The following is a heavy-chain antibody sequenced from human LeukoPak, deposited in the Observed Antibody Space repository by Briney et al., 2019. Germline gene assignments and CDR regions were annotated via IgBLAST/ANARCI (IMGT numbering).Heavy chain of an antibody. J-gene: IGHJ3*01. CDR3: AREFRDAFDV. CDR1: GFTVRIHF. CDR2: LDTGGAT. V-gene: IGHV3-53*01. D-gene: IGHD3-10*01. Sequence: GGSLRLSCAVSGFTVRIHFMAWFRQAPGKGLEWVSVLDTGGATHYADSVKGRFTISRDNTWNTLFLQMNSLRDEDTAVYYCAREFRDAFDVWGQGTRVTVSS.